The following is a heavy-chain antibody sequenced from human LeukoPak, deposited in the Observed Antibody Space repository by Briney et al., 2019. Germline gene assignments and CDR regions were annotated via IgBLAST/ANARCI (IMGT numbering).Heavy chain of an antibody. Sequence: GRSLRLSCTASGFSFGDYAMNWVRQAPGKGLEWVGFIRSKTYGGTTEYAASVNGRFTISRDDSKSIAYLQMNSLKTEDTAVYYCTRSITGTTNAFDIWGQGTMVTVSS. CDR1: GFSFGDYA. D-gene: IGHD1-20*01. CDR2: IRSKTYGGTT. J-gene: IGHJ3*02. V-gene: IGHV3-49*04. CDR3: TRSITGTTNAFDI.